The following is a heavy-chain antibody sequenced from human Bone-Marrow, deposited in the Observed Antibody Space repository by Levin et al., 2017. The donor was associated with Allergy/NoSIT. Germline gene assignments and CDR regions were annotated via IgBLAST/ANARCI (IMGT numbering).Heavy chain of an antibody. CDR1: GGTFSSYA. D-gene: IGHD6-6*01. J-gene: IGHJ6*02. CDR2: IIPIFGTA. Sequence: KISCKASGGTFSSYAISWVRQAPGQGLEWMGGIIPIFGTANYAQKFQGRVTITADKSTSTAYMELSSLRSEDTAVYYCAGYSSSPLRGPYYYYYGMDVWGQGTTVTVSS. CDR3: AGYSSSPLRGPYYYYYGMDV. V-gene: IGHV1-69*06.